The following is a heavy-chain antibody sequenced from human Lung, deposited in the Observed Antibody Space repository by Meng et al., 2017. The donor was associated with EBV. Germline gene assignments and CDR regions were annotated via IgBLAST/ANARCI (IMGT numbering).Heavy chain of an antibody. CDR3: ALFTRSWFDP. CDR1: GFSLSTSEVV. J-gene: IGHJ5*02. V-gene: IGHV2-5*02. Sequence: IHYTESCPTLVKPKQNLNLTCTLSGFSLSTSEVVDGWIRQPPGKALEWLAVIYWDDDKRYSPSLKSRLTITKDTSKNQVVLTLTNMDPVDTATYYCALFTRSWFDPWGQGTLVTVSS. CDR2: IYWDDDK. D-gene: IGHD2-2*01.